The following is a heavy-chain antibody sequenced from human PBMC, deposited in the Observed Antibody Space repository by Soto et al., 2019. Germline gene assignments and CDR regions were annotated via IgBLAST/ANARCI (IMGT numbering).Heavy chain of an antibody. CDR3: ASAGWDYGDYLASFDL. CDR1: GGTFSSYA. Sequence: QVQLVQSGAEVKKPGSSVKVSCKASGGTFSSYAISWVRQAPGQGLEWMGGIIPIFGTANYAQKFQGRVTITADKSTSTAYMELSSLRAEDTAVYYCASAGWDYGDYLASFDLWGRGTLVTVSS. J-gene: IGHJ2*01. D-gene: IGHD4-17*01. CDR2: IIPIFGTA. V-gene: IGHV1-69*06.